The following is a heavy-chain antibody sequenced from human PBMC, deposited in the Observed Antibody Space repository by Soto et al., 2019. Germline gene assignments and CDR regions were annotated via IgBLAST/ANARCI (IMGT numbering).Heavy chain of an antibody. Sequence: PGGSLRLSCAASGFTFSSYSMNWVRQAPGKXLEWVSSISSSSSYIYYADSVKGRFTISRDNAKNSLYLQMNSLRAEDTAVYYCARDSAAAGAWHYYYGMDVWGQGTTVTVSS. V-gene: IGHV3-21*01. D-gene: IGHD6-13*01. CDR1: GFTFSSYS. J-gene: IGHJ6*02. CDR2: ISSSSSYI. CDR3: ARDSAAAGAWHYYYGMDV.